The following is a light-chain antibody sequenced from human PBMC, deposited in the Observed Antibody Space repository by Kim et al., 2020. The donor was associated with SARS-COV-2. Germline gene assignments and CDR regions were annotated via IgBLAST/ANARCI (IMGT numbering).Light chain of an antibody. Sequence: PGERVALSCRASHSVTSSRLAWYQQKSGQAPRLLIYDASSRATGVPDRFSGSGSGTDFTLTISRLEPEDVAVYYCQQYNNWLSITFGQGTRLEIK. CDR3: QQYNNWLSIT. V-gene: IGKV3D-20*02. CDR2: DAS. CDR1: HSVTSSR. J-gene: IGKJ5*01.